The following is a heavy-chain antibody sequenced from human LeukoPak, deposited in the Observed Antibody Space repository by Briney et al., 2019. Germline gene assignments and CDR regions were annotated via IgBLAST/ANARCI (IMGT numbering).Heavy chain of an antibody. D-gene: IGHD2-15*01. V-gene: IGHV3-7*02. J-gene: IGHJ4*02. CDR3: ANRVAQGNIDY. Sequence: GGSLRLSCAASGFKFSSYWMSWVRQAPGKGLEWVAHIKEDGSEKYYVDSVKGRFTISRDNAKNSLYLQMKSLRAEDTAVYYCANRVAQGNIDYRGQGTLVTVSS. CDR1: GFKFSSYW. CDR2: IKEDGSEK.